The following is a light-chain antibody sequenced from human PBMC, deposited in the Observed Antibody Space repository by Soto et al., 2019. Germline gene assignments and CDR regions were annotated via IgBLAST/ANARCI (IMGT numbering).Light chain of an antibody. CDR3: QQRSNWPLT. Sequence: SVWTQSPATLSLSPGERATLSCRASQSVSSYLAWYQQKPGQAPRLLISDASNRATGIPARFSGSGSGTDFTLTISSLEPEDFAVYYCQQRSNWPLTFGGGTKVEIK. CDR1: QSVSSY. CDR2: DAS. V-gene: IGKV3-11*01. J-gene: IGKJ4*01.